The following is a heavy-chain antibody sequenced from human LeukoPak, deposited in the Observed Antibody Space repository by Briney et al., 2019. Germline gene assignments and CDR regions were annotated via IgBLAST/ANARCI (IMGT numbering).Heavy chain of an antibody. V-gene: IGHV3-66*01. CDR2: IYNGGTT. Sequence: PGGSLRLSCAASGFPVSDNYMTWVGQAPGKGLEWVSVIYNGGTTKYADSVKGRFIISRDNSRNMLYLQMNSLRVEDTAVYYCARWPTMGGRWGQGTLVTVSS. J-gene: IGHJ4*02. CDR1: GFPVSDNY. CDR3: ARWPTMGGR. D-gene: IGHD3-16*01.